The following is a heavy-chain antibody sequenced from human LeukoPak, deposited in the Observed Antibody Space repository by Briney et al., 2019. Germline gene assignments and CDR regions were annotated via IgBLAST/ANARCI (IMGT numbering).Heavy chain of an antibody. J-gene: IGHJ4*02. CDR2: INPSGGST. CDR1: GGTFSSYA. V-gene: IGHV1-46*01. D-gene: IGHD3-22*01. Sequence: GASVKVSCKASGGTFSSYAISWVRQAPGQGLEWMGIINPSGGSTSYAQKFQGRVTMTRDMSTSTVYMELSSLRSEDTAVYYCARGKYDSSGYQPFDYWGQGTLVTVSS. CDR3: ARGKYDSSGYQPFDY.